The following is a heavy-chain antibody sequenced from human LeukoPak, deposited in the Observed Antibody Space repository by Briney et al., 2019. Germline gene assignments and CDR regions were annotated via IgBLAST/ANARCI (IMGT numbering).Heavy chain of an antibody. J-gene: IGHJ3*02. V-gene: IGHV3-74*01. Sequence: GGSLRLYCAASGFTFSTYWMHWVRHAPGKGLVWVSRIRSDGSTTDYADSVKGRFIISRDKAKNTLYLQMNSLRAEDTAVYYCARENYDYSGDSFAFDIWGRGTVVTLSS. CDR1: GFTFSTYW. D-gene: IGHD4-23*01. CDR2: IRSDGSTT. CDR3: ARENYDYSGDSFAFDI.